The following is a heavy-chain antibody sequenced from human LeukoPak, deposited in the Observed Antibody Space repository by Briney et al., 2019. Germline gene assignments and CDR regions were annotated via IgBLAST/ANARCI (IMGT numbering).Heavy chain of an antibody. CDR1: GGSFSSHY. V-gene: IGHV4-59*11. J-gene: IGHJ3*02. D-gene: IGHD4-17*01. Sequence: SETLSLTCTVSGGSFSSHYWIWIPQPPGKGLEWIGYISYIGSTNYNPSLKSRVTISVDTSKNQFSLKLSSVTAADTAVYYCARDPTTVTKGLDIWGQGTMVTVSS. CDR2: ISYIGST. CDR3: ARDPTTVTKGLDI.